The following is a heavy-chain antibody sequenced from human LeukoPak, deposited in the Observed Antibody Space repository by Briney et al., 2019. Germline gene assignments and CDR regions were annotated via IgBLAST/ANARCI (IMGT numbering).Heavy chain of an antibody. CDR1: GGSISSYI. D-gene: IGHD3-22*01. J-gene: IGHJ5*02. Sequence: PSATLSLTWTVSGGSISSYIWSWIPQPPGKGLEWVGYIYYSGSTSYNPSLERRVTMSLDTSKRHVSLKLKSMTPADTDVYYCAREGQYFYDYNDPPGLVDLGGWGPLVIVSA. V-gene: IGHV4-59*01. CDR3: AREGQYFYDYNDPPGLVDL. CDR2: IYYSGST.